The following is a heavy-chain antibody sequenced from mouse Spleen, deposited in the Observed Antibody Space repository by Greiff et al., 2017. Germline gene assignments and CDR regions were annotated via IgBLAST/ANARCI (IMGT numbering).Heavy chain of an antibody. D-gene: IGHD2-1*01. CDR1: GFAFSSYG. CDR2: ISNGGVST. J-gene: IGHJ2*01. CDR3: RRHDGKYPYIDY. V-gene: IGHV5-12-1*01. Sequence: EVKVVESGGGLVKPEGSLKLSCAASGFAFSSYGMAWVRQTPEKRLEWVATISNGGVSTYYPDNVKGRFTISRDNAKNTLYLPMSSLKSEDKERYYSRRHDGKYPYIDYWGQGTTVTGSS.